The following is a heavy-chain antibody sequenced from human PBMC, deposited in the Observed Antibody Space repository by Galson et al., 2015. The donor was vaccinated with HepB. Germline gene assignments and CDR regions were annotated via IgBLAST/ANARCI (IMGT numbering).Heavy chain of an antibody. V-gene: IGHV1-18*04. CDR3: ARAATSGSYSLYYYYAMDV. J-gene: IGHJ6*02. CDR1: GYTFTNYG. CDR2: ISVYKDKI. Sequence: SVKVSCKASGYTFTNYGISWVRQAPGQGLEWMGWISVYKDKINYAQKLQGRVTMTTDTSTSTAYMELRSLRSDDTAVYYCARAATSGSYSLYYYYAMDVWGQGTTVTVSS. D-gene: IGHD1-26*01.